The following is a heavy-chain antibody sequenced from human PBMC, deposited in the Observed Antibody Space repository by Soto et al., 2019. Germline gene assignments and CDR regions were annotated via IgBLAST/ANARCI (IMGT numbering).Heavy chain of an antibody. J-gene: IGHJ5*02. Sequence: SETLSLTCTVSGGSISSSSYYWGWIRQPPGKGLEWIGSIYYSGSTYYNPSLKSRVTISVDTSKNQFSLKLSSVTAADTAVYYCARFPPLRYFDWPQDNWFDPWGQGTLVTVSS. CDR3: ARFPPLRYFDWPQDNWFDP. D-gene: IGHD3-9*01. CDR2: IYYSGST. CDR1: GGSISSSSYY. V-gene: IGHV4-39*01.